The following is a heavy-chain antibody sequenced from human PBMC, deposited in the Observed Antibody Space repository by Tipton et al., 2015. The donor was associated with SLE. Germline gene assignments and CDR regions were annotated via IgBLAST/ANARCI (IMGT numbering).Heavy chain of an antibody. V-gene: IGHV4-59*01. CDR1: GGSISSYY. D-gene: IGHD6-6*01. CDR2: FYYSGST. J-gene: IGHJ2*01. CDR3: ARDPAPYSSPSEYFDL. Sequence: TLSLTCTVSGGSISSYYWSWIRQPPGKGLEWIVYFYYSGSTNYNPSLKSRVTISVDTSKNQFSLKLSSVTAADTAVYYCARDPAPYSSPSEYFDLWGRGTLVTVSS.